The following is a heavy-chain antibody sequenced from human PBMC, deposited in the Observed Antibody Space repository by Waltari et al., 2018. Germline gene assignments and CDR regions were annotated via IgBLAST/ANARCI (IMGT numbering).Heavy chain of an antibody. Sequence: QVQLQQWGAGLLKPSETLTLTCAVNGGSFSGYYWNWIRQPPGKGLEWIGEITHSGSTNYNPALKSRVTISVDRTKNQFSLKLTSVTAADTAVYYCARGLVVTATDAFDIWGQGTMVTVSS. CDR3: ARGLVVTATDAFDI. J-gene: IGHJ3*02. CDR1: GGSFSGYY. D-gene: IGHD2-21*02. V-gene: IGHV4-34*01. CDR2: ITHSGST.